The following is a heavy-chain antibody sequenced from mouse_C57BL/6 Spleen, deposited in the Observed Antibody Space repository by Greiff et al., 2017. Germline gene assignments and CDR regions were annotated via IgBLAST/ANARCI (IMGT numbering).Heavy chain of an antibody. D-gene: IGHD3-2*02. CDR1: GYTFTSYW. Sequence: QVQLQQPGAELVRPGSSVKLSCKASGYTFTSYWMDWVKQRPGQGLEWIGNIYPSDSETHYNQKFKDKATLTVDKSSSTAYMQLRSLTSEDSAVYYCARASGYYFDYWGQGTTLTVSS. CDR2: IYPSDSET. CDR3: ARASGYYFDY. V-gene: IGHV1-61*01. J-gene: IGHJ2*01.